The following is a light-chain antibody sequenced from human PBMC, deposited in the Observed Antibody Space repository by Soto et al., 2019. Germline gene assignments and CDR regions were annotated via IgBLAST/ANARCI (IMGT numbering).Light chain of an antibody. Sequence: QCVLTQPPSVSGAPGQRVTISCTGSSSDIGAGYDVHWYQQLPGTAPKLLIYGNSNRPSGVPDRFSGSKSGTSASLAITGLQAEDEADYYCQSYDSSLSGYVFGTGTKVTAL. CDR2: GNS. CDR1: SSDIGAGYD. V-gene: IGLV1-40*01. CDR3: QSYDSSLSGYV. J-gene: IGLJ1*01.